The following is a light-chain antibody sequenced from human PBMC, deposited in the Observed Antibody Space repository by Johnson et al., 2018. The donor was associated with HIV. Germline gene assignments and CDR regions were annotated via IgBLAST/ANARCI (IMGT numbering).Light chain of an antibody. J-gene: IGLJ1*01. CDR1: SSNIGNNY. CDR3: GTWDNSLTTGGV. V-gene: IGLV1-51*01. Sequence: QSMLTQPPSVSAAPGQKVTISCSGSSSNIGNNYVSWYQQLQGTAPKLLIYENNKRPSGIPDRFSGSKSGTSATLGITGLQTGDEADYYCGTWDNSLTTGGVFGTGTKVTVL. CDR2: ENN.